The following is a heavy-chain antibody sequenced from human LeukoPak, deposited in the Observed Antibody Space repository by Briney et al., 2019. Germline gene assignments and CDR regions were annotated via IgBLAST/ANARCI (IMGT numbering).Heavy chain of an antibody. J-gene: IGHJ6*02. CDR3: ARVASKGGMDV. CDR2: IHYTWNT. CDR1: GGSIGSYH. D-gene: IGHD5/OR15-5a*01. Sequence: SETLSLTCSVPGGSIGSYHWSWIRQPPGKGLEWIGYIHYTWNTKYNPSLKSRVYISLDRSNKQFSLRLSSVTAADTAVYYCARVASKGGMDVWGQGTTVIVSS. V-gene: IGHV4-59*01.